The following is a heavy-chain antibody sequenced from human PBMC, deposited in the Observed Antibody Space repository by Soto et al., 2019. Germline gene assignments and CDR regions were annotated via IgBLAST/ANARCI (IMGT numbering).Heavy chain of an antibody. CDR2: IYYNGNT. D-gene: IGHD3-9*01. CDR3: ARGRYDILTGYYFIGFDY. V-gene: IGHV4-59*12. CDR1: GGSISSYY. Sequence: PSETLSLTCTVSGGSISSYYWSWIRQPPGKGLEWIGYIYYNGNTNYNPSLKSRVTISVDRSKNQFSLKLSSVTAADTAVYYCARGRYDILTGYYFIGFDYWGQGTLVTVSS. J-gene: IGHJ4*02.